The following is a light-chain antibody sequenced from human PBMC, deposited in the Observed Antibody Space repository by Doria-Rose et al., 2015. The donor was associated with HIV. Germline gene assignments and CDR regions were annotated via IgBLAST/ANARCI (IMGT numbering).Light chain of an antibody. Sequence: TQSPGTLSLSPGERATLSCRASQSFSSTYSAWYQQKPGRAPSLLIYDGSTRATGIPDRFSASGPGTDLTLTINRLEPEDFALYYCHQYGTSWTFGQGTKVEI. J-gene: IGKJ1*01. CDR1: QSFSSTY. CDR2: DGS. V-gene: IGKV3-20*01. CDR3: HQYGTSWT.